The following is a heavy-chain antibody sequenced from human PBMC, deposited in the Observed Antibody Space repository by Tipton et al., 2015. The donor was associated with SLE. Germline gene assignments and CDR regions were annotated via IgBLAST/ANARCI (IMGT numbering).Heavy chain of an antibody. V-gene: IGHV3-23*01. D-gene: IGHD2-21*01. CDR1: GFSFSSYA. J-gene: IGHJ6*03. CDR2: ISSWSDLT. CDR3: AKCTRSGDCYDYMDV. Sequence: GSLRLSCTASGFSFSSYAMMWVRQAPGKGLDWVSAISSWSDLTYYADSAKSRFTISRDNSKNTLYLQLNSLRADDTAIYYCAKCTRSGDCYDYMDVWGKGATVTVSS.